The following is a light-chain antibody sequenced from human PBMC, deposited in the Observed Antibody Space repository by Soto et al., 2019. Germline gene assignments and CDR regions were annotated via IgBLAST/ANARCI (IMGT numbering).Light chain of an antibody. CDR1: SSDIGSYDL. J-gene: IGLJ1*01. CDR3: CSFGDFTHV. CDR2: EVT. V-gene: IGLV2-23*02. Sequence: QSVLAQPASVSLSPGQSITISCTGTSSDIGSYDLVSWYQQHPGTAPKLIIYEVTKRPSGVSTRFSGSKSGNTASLTISGLQAVDETDYYCCSFGDFTHVFGTGTKVTVL.